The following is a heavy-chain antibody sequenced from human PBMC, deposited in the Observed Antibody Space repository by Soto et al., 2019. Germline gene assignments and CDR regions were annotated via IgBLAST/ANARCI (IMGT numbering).Heavy chain of an antibody. V-gene: IGHV3-23*01. CDR2: ITSSASST. J-gene: IGHJ4*02. CDR1: GFIFSDYA. Sequence: EVQLLESGGGGVQPGGSLRLSCAASGFIFSDYAMTWVRQTPGKGLEWVSAITSSASSTYFADSLKGRITISRDNSKNTLSLQMDSLRVEDTAIYYCAKGVEGYVVSSFDSWGQGALVTVSS. CDR3: AKGVEGYVVSSFDS. D-gene: IGHD5-12*01.